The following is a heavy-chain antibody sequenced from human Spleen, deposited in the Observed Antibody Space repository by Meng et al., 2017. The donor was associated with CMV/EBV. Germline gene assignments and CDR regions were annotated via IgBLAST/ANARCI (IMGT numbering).Heavy chain of an antibody. J-gene: IGHJ5*02. CDR3: ARDLEGFDP. CDR2: IYYSGST. Sequence: PLQEPGPGLVKPSESLSLTCTVSGGSISSSSYYWGWIRQPPGKGLEWIGSIYYSGSTYYNPSLKSRVTISVDTSKNQFSLKLSSVTAADTAVYYCARDLEGFDPWGQGTLVTVSS. V-gene: IGHV4-39*07. CDR1: GGSISSSSYY.